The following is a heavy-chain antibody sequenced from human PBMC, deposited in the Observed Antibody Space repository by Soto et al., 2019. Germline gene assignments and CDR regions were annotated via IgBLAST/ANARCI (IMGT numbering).Heavy chain of an antibody. J-gene: IGHJ2*01. CDR3: ARDPRSIVELTPIRDWYFDV. CDR2: IVPILGAT. CDR1: GGSFSSYA. Sequence: QVQLVQSGAEVKTPGSAVKVSCRASGGSFSSYAISWVRQAPGQGLEWMGGIVPILGATNSPQRFQGSVTISADKSTSTVFMELSSLRFDDTAIYYCARDPRSIVELTPIRDWYFDVWGRGTLVAV. V-gene: IGHV1-69*06. D-gene: IGHD2-21*02.